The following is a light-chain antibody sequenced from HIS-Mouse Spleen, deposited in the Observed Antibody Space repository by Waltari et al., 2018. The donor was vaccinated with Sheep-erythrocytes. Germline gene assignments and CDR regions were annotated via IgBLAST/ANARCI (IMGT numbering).Light chain of an antibody. V-gene: IGLV2-23*01. Sequence: QSALTQPASVSGSPGQSITISCTGTSSDVGSYNLVSWYQQHPGKAPKLMIYEGSKRPSGVSKRFSGSKPGNTASLTISGLQAEDEADYYCCSYAGSSTYVVFGGGTKLTVL. CDR3: CSYAGSSTYVV. CDR2: EGS. J-gene: IGLJ2*01. CDR1: SSDVGSYNL.